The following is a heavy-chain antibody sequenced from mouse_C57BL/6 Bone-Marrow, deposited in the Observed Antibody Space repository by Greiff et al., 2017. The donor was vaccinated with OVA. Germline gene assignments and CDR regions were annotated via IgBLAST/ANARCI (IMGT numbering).Heavy chain of an antibody. CDR2: IHPSSGYT. D-gene: IGHD1-1*01. J-gene: IGHJ2*01. Sequence: VQLQQSGAELARPGASVTMSCKASGYTFTSYTMHWVKQRPGPGLEWIGYIHPSSGYTKYNQQFKDKATLTADKSSSTAYMQLSSLTSEDSAVDYCARSDTTDYFDYWGQGSTLTVSS. CDR3: ARSDTTDYFDY. V-gene: IGHV1-4*01. CDR1: GYTFTSYT.